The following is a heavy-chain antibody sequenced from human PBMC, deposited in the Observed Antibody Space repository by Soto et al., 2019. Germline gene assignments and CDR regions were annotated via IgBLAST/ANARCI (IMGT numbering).Heavy chain of an antibody. CDR2: ISAYNGNT. CDR1: GYTFTSYG. D-gene: IGHD3-10*01. V-gene: IGHV1-18*01. CDR3: VRDHPRWFGEQQR. J-gene: IGHJ4*02. Sequence: QVQLVQSGAEVKKPGASVKVSCKASGYTFTSYGFSWVRQAPGQGLEWMGWISAYNGNTNYAQKFQDRVTMTTDTSTRTAHMELRSLRSDDTAVYYCVRDHPRWFGEQQRRGQGSLVTVSS.